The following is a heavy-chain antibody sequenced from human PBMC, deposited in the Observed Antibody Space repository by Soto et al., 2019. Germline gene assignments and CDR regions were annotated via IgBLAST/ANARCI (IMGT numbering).Heavy chain of an antibody. J-gene: IGHJ4*02. V-gene: IGHV3-74*01. CDR3: GRGAEGRGYSSGWFDY. CDR1: GFTFSSYW. Sequence: EVQLVESGGGLVQPGGSLRLSCAASGFTFSSYWMHWVRQAPGKGLVWVSRINSDGSSTSYADSVKGRFTISRDNAKNTLYLQMSGVEAEDTAVYYCGRGAEGRGYSSGWFDYWGQGTLVTVSS. D-gene: IGHD6-19*01. CDR2: INSDGSST.